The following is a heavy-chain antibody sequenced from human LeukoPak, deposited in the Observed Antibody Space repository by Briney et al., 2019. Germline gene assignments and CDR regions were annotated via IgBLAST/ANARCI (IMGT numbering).Heavy chain of an antibody. Sequence: GGSLRLSCAASGFIFDDYAMHWVRQAPGKGLEWVSGISWNSGSIGYADSVKGRFTISRDNAKNSLYLQMNSLRAEDTALYYCAGHYYDSSGYHDYWGQGTLVTVSS. V-gene: IGHV3-9*01. J-gene: IGHJ4*02. CDR3: AGHYYDSSGYHDY. CDR2: ISWNSGSI. CDR1: GFIFDDYA. D-gene: IGHD3-22*01.